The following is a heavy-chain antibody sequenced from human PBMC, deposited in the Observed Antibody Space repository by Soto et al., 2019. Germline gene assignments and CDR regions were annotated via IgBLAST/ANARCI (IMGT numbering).Heavy chain of an antibody. D-gene: IGHD3-10*01. CDR2: ITPYNGNT. V-gene: IGHV1-45*02. CDR1: GYTFTYVY. J-gene: IGHJ6*02. CDR3: ARSSYYGSDTYTDYGVVV. Sequence: QMHLVQSGAEVKRTGSSVKISCKAYGYTFTYVYLHWVRQGPGQSLEWMGCITPYNGNTRYAQKLQDRVTITRDGSLTVFLELSSLRSEDTAIYYCARSSYYGSDTYTDYGVVVWGQGTTVTVSS.